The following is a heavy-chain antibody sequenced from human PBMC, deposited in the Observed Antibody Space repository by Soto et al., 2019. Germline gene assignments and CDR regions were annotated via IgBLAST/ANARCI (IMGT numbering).Heavy chain of an antibody. J-gene: IGHJ4*02. CDR3: ARDNSPYSSGWHNRHFDY. CDR2: LSYDGSNK. V-gene: IGHV3-30-3*01. D-gene: IGHD6-19*01. CDR1: GFTFSSYA. Sequence: QVQLVESGGGVVQPGRSLRLSCAASGFTFSSYAMHWVRQAPGKGLEWVAVLSYDGSNKYYADSVKGRFTISRDNSKNTLCLQMNSLRAEDTAVYCCARDNSPYSSGWHNRHFDYWGQGTLVTVSS.